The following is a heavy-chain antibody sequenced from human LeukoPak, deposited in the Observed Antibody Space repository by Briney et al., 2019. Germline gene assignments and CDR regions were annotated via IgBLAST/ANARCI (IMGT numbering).Heavy chain of an antibody. CDR2: IKQDGSEK. Sequence: GGSLRPSCAASGFTFSSYWMSWVRQAPGKGLEWVANIKQDGSEKYYVDSVKGRFTISRDNAKNSLYLQMNSLRAEDTAVYYCGTSGSYHVPSDYWGQGTLVTVSS. V-gene: IGHV3-7*01. D-gene: IGHD1-26*01. J-gene: IGHJ4*02. CDR3: GTSGSYHVPSDY. CDR1: GFTFSSYW.